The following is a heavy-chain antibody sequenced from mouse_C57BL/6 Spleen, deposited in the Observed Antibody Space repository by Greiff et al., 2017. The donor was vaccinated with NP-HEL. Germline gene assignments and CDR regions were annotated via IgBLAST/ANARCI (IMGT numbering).Heavy chain of an antibody. CDR2: ISSGSSTI. D-gene: IGHD4-1*01. Sequence: EVQGVESGGGLVKPGRSLKLSCAASGFTFSDYGMHWVRQAPEKGLEWVAYISSGSSTIYYADTVKGRFTISRDNAKNTLFLQMTSLRSEDTAMYYCSRANWDYFAYWGQGTLVTVSA. CDR1: GFTFSDYG. J-gene: IGHJ3*01. CDR3: SRANWDYFAY. V-gene: IGHV5-17*01.